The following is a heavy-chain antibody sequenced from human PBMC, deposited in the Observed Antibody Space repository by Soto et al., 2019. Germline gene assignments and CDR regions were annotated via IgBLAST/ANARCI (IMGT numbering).Heavy chain of an antibody. CDR1: GFTFSNYG. V-gene: IGHV3-33*01. Sequence: QVQLVESGGGVVQPGRSLRLSCAASGFTFSNYGMHWVRQAPGKGLEWVAVIWYDGSNRNYADSVKGRFTISRDNSKNTLFLQMSSRRGEDTAVYYCARGSSSWYNWFDPWGQGTLVTVSS. CDR3: ARGSSSWYNWFDP. CDR2: IWYDGSNR. D-gene: IGHD6-13*01. J-gene: IGHJ5*02.